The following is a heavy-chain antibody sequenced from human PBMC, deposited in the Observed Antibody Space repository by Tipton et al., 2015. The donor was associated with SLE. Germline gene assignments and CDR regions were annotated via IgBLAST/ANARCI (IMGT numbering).Heavy chain of an antibody. D-gene: IGHD7-27*01. Sequence: QLVQSGGGVVQPGRSLRLSCAASEFTFSSWAMHWVRQAPGKGLEWVAFISYDGRITYYVDSVKGRFTISRDNSKNTLFLQMNSLRTEDTAVYFCARDLPLTTELGFDSWGQGTLVTVSS. CDR3: ARDLPLTTELGFDS. CDR1: EFTFSSWA. CDR2: ISYDGRIT. V-gene: IGHV3-30*03. J-gene: IGHJ4*02.